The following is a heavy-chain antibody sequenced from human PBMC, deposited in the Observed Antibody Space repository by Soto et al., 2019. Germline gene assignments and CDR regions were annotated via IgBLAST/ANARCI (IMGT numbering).Heavy chain of an antibody. CDR2: VYWNDDK. J-gene: IGHJ4*02. Sequence: QITLRESGPALVKPTETLTLTCTFSGFSPSTGGVGVAWFRLPPGEALEWVSLVYWNDDKRYRPSLRGRLTLTKDTSRSQVVLTMTNLDSRDTATYYCAHFVTTETTGYFDYWGPGTLVTVSS. CDR1: GFSPSTGGVG. CDR3: AHFVTTETTGYFDY. V-gene: IGHV2-5*01. D-gene: IGHD4-17*01.